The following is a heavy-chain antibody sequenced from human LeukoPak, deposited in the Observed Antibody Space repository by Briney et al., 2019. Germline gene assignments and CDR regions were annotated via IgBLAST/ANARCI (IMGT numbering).Heavy chain of an antibody. CDR2: IYPGDSDT. J-gene: IGHJ4*02. V-gene: IGHV5-51*01. Sequence: GESLKISCKGSGYSFTSYWIGWVRQMPGKGLEWMGIIYPGDSDTRYSPSFQGQVTISADKSISTAYLQWSSLKASDTAMYYCARQVLGRYFDSGRPNQFDYWGQGTLVTVSS. CDR1: GYSFTSYW. CDR3: ARQVLGRYFDSGRPNQFDY. D-gene: IGHD3-9*01.